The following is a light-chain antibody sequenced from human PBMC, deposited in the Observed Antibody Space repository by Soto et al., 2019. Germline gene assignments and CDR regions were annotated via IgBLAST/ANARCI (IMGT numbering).Light chain of an antibody. CDR3: AAWDDRLSEYV. V-gene: IGLV1-44*01. J-gene: IGLJ1*01. CDR2: STD. CDR1: SSNIGSNT. Sequence: QSVLTQPPSVSGTPGQRVTISCSGSSSNIGSNTVHWYQHLPGTAPKLLIYSTDQRPSGVPERFSGSKSGTAASLAISGLQSEDESDHYCAAWDDRLSEYVFAHATKVTVL.